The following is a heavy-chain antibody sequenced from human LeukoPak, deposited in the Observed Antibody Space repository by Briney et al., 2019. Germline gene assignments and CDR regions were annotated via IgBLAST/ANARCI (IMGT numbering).Heavy chain of an antibody. Sequence: SETLSLTCAVYGGSFSGYYWSWIRQPPGKGLEWIGEINHSGSTNYNPSLKSRVTISVDTSKNQLSLKLTSATAADTAVYYCAKDRLGVPAALNYYGMDVWGQGTTVTVSS. D-gene: IGHD2-2*01. CDR1: GGSFSGYY. CDR3: AKDRLGVPAALNYYGMDV. J-gene: IGHJ6*02. V-gene: IGHV4-34*01. CDR2: INHSGST.